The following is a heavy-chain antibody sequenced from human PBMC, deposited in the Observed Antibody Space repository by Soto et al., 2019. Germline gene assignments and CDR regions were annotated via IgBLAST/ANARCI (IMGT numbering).Heavy chain of an antibody. Sequence: EVQLLESGGGLVQPGGSLRLSCAASGFTVSSNYMSWVRQAPGKGLEWVSVIYSGGSTYYADSVKGRFTISRDNSKNTLYLQMNSLRAEDTAVYYCARDHKGGYFDYWGQGTLVTVSS. D-gene: IGHD3-16*01. CDR3: ARDHKGGYFDY. V-gene: IGHV3-53*01. CDR2: IYSGGST. CDR1: GFTVSSNY. J-gene: IGHJ4*02.